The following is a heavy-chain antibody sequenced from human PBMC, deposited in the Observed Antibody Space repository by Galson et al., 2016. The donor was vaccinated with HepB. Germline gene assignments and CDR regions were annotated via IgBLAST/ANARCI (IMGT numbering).Heavy chain of an antibody. D-gene: IGHD3-22*01. CDR2: VDPTDSYT. V-gene: IGHV5-10-1*01. CDR1: GYSFTSYW. J-gene: IGHJ3*01. CDR3: ARHGASRGYSGGVLAFDV. Sequence: QSGAEVKKPGESLRISCKGFGYSFTSYWISWVRQMPGKGLEWMGNVDPTDSYTKYSPSFQGHVTISADKSISTAYLEWASLKASDTAIYYCARHGASRGYSGGVLAFDVWAQGTMVTVSS.